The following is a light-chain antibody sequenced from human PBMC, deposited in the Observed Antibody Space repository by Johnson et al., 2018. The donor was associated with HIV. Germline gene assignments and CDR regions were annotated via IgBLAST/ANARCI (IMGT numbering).Light chain of an antibody. J-gene: IGLJ1*01. V-gene: IGLV1-51*02. Sequence: QSVLTQPPSVSAAPGQKVTISCSGSTSNIGNNYVSWYQHLPGTAPKLLICENNKRPSGIPDRFSGSKSGTSATLGITGLQTGDEADYYCGTCDSSLSGGVFGSVTKFTVL. CDR1: TSNIGNNY. CDR3: GTCDSSLSGGV. CDR2: ENN.